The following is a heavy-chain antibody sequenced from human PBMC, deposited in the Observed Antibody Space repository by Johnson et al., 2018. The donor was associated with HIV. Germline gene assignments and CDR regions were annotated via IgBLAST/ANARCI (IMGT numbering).Heavy chain of an antibody. J-gene: IGHJ3*02. CDR2: ISFDGSNK. CDR1: GFTFSSYA. Sequence: QVQLVESGGGVVQPGRSLRLSCAASGFTFSSYAMHWVRQAPGKGLEWVAVISFDGSNKYYADSVKGRFTISRDNSKNTLYLQMNSLRAEDTAVYYCAKGPYRSSWYGVAFDIWGQGTMVTVSS. CDR3: AKGPYRSSWYGVAFDI. V-gene: IGHV3-30*04. D-gene: IGHD6-13*01.